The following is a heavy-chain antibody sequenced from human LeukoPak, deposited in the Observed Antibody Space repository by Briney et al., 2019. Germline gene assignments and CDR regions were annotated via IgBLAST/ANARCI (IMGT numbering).Heavy chain of an antibody. Sequence: SVKVSCKASGGTFRSNAISWVRQAPRQGLEWMGGITPIFGAANYAQKFQGRVTITAVESMSTAYMELSSLRSEDTAVYYCARGWLAETTVVTPYNYWGQGTLVTVSS. V-gene: IGHV1-69*13. D-gene: IGHD4-23*01. CDR3: ARGWLAETTVVTPYNY. J-gene: IGHJ4*02. CDR2: ITPIFGAA. CDR1: GGTFRSNA.